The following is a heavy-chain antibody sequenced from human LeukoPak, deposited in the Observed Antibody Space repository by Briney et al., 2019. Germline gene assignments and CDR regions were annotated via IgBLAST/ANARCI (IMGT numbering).Heavy chain of an antibody. D-gene: IGHD3-22*01. V-gene: IGHV3-7*05. CDR2: IKQDGSEK. J-gene: IGHJ5*02. CDR1: GFTFSSYW. CDR3: AREGSGYLNWLDP. Sequence: GGSLTLSCAASGFTFSSYWMTWLRQAPGKGLEGGANIKQDGSEKSYGGSVKGRFTIPRDNGKDSVYLQMNSLRADDTAVYYCAREGSGYLNWLDPWGQGTLVTVSS.